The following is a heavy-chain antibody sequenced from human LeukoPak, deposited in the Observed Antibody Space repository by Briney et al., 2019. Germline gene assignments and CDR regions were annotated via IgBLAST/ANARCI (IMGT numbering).Heavy chain of an antibody. V-gene: IGHV4-39*01. CDR1: GASISSSSYY. Sequence: SETLSLTCTVSGASISSSSYYWGWIRQPPGMGLEWIGSIYYSGNAYYNPSLKSRVTISVDTSKNQLSLRLTSVTAADTAVYYCARQCIAGTIDAFDIWGQGTMVTVSS. CDR2: IYYSGNA. CDR3: ARQCIAGTIDAFDI. J-gene: IGHJ3*02. D-gene: IGHD1/OR15-1a*01.